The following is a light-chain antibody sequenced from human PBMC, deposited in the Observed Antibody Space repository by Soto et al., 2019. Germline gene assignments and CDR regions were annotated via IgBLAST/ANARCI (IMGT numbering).Light chain of an antibody. CDR3: QQYGCSPLT. Sequence: ILLTQSPGTLPLSPRERASLSCMASQTVTSSYLAWYQQKPGQAPRLLIYGAFIRATGIPDRFSGSGSGTDFTLAISRLESEDFAVYCCQQYGCSPLTFGGGTKVDIK. V-gene: IGKV3-20*01. CDR2: GAF. J-gene: IGKJ4*01. CDR1: QTVTSSY.